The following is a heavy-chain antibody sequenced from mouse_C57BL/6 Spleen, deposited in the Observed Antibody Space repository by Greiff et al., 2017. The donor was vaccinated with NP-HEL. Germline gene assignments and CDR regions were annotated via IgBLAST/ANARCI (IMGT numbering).Heavy chain of an antibody. Sequence: EVKVEESGPGMVKPSQSLSLTCTVTGYSITSGYDWHWIRHFPGNKLEWMGYISYSGSTNYNPSLKSRISITHDTSKNHFFLKLNSVTTEDTATYYCARITTVEGWYFDVWGTGTTVTVSS. J-gene: IGHJ1*03. CDR1: GYSITSGYD. CDR3: ARITTVEGWYFDV. V-gene: IGHV3-1*01. CDR2: ISYSGST. D-gene: IGHD1-1*01.